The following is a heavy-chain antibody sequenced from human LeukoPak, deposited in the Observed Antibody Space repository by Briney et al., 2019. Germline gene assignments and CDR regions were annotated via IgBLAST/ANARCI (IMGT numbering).Heavy chain of an antibody. CDR1: GFTFSSYG. J-gene: IGHJ6*02. D-gene: IGHD2-8*02. Sequence: PGRSLRLSCAASGFTFSSYGMHRVRQAPGKGLEWVAFISYDGSNNYYADSVKGRFTISRDNSKNTLFLQMSSLRAEDTALYYCAKTLATGGGSYNMDVWGQGTTVTVS. CDR3: AKTLATGGGSYNMDV. V-gene: IGHV3-30*18. CDR2: ISYDGSNN.